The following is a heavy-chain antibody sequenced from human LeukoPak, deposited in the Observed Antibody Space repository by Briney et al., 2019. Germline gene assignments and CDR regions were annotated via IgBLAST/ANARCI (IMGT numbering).Heavy chain of an antibody. CDR2: INPSGGST. Sequence: GASVKVSCKASGYTFTSNYIHWVRQAPGQGLAWMGIINPSGGSTGYAQKFQARATMTRDTSTSTVYMELSSLRSEDTAVYYCARGTYSSSSESGMDVWGQGTTVTVSS. CDR1: GYTFTSNY. D-gene: IGHD6-6*01. J-gene: IGHJ6*02. V-gene: IGHV1-46*01. CDR3: ARGTYSSSSESGMDV.